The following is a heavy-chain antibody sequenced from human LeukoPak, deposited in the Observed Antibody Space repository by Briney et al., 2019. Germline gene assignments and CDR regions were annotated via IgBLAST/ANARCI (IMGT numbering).Heavy chain of an antibody. V-gene: IGHV4-59*01. CDR1: GSSITGFH. CDR3: ARLDSCGADSCIDS. CDR2: IQASGTT. J-gene: IGHJ4*02. D-gene: IGHD2-21*01. Sequence: SEALSLTCSVSGSSITGFHWGRIRQPPGKGLEWIGYIQASGTTKHNPSLKSRVTISIDTPKAQFSLNVNSVSAAGTAMYYCARLDSCGADSCIDSWGQGNLVIVSS.